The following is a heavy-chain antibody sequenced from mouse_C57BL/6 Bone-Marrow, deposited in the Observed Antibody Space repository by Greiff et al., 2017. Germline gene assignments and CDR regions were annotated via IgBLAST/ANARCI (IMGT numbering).Heavy chain of an antibody. Sequence: EVQLQQSGTVLARPGASVKMSCKTSGYTFTSYWMHWVKQRPGQGLEWIGAIYPGNSDTSYNQKFKGKAKLTAVTSASTAYMELSSLTNEDSAVYYCKMTTVVATGWYFDVWGTGTTVTVSS. CDR2: IYPGNSDT. J-gene: IGHJ1*03. V-gene: IGHV1-5*01. CDR1: GYTFTSYW. D-gene: IGHD1-1*01. CDR3: KMTTVVATGWYFDV.